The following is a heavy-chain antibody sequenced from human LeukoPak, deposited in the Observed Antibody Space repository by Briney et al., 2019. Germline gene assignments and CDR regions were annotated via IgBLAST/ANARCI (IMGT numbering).Heavy chain of an antibody. V-gene: IGHV3-11*01. D-gene: IGHD3-3*01. Sequence: GGSLRLSCAASGFTFSDYYMSWIRQAPGKGLEWVSYISSSGSTVYYADSVKGRFTISRDDAKNSLYLQMNSLRAEDTAIYYCARDERLLSFLKWGQGTLVTVSS. CDR2: ISSSGSTV. CDR1: GFTFSDYY. CDR3: ARDERLLSFLK. J-gene: IGHJ4*02.